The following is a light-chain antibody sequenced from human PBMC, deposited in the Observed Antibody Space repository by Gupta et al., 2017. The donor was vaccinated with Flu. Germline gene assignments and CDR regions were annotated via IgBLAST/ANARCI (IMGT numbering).Light chain of an antibody. CDR2: ENN. V-gene: IGLV1-51*02. CDR3: GTWDTSLSGGV. CDR1: NSNIGNTY. J-gene: IGLJ2*01. Sequence: QSVLTQPPSVSAAPGQKVTIACSGSNSNIGNTYVAWYQQVPGTAPKLLIYENNKRPSGIPDRFSGSKSGTSATLDITGLQTGDEADYYCGTWDTSLSGGVFGGGTKLTVL.